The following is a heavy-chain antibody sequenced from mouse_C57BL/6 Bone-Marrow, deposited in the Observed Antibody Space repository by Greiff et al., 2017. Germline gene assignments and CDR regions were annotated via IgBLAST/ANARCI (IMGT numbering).Heavy chain of an antibody. CDR3: SIYYGSTYYFDD. D-gene: IGHD1-1*01. CDR1: GFNIKDDY. V-gene: IGHV14-4*01. Sequence: EVKLQESGAELVRPGASVKLSCTASGFNIKDDYMHWVKQRPEQGLEWIGWIDPENGDTEYASKFQGKATITADPSSNTAYLQLSSLTSEDTAVXYCSIYYGSTYYFDDGGRGATLTVSS. CDR2: IDPENGDT. J-gene: IGHJ2*01.